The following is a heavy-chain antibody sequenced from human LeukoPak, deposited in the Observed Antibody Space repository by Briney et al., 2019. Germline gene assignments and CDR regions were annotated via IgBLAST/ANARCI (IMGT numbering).Heavy chain of an antibody. J-gene: IGHJ4*02. CDR1: EFTFTTYG. CDR3: ARDWKTNSFDY. Sequence: PGGSLRLSCAASEFTFTTYGMHWVRQAPGKGLEWVAFIYYDGSNIYYADYVKGRFTISRDISKNTLYLQMDNLRAEDTAIYYCARDWKTNSFDYWGQGTLVTVSS. D-gene: IGHD1-1*01. CDR2: IYYDGSNI. V-gene: IGHV3-33*01.